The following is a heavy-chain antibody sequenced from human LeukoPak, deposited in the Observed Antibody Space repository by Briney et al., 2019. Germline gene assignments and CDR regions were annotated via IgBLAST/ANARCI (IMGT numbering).Heavy chain of an antibody. J-gene: IGHJ4*02. CDR1: GGSFSGYY. D-gene: IGHD6-13*01. V-gene: IGHV4-34*01. Sequence: SETLSLTCAVYGGSFSGYYRTWIRQPPGKGLEWIGEMNHSGSTKYNPSLKSRVTVSVDTSKNQFSLKLTSVTAADTAVYYCAREISSGSSNWRFDYWGQGTLVTVSS. CDR2: MNHSGST. CDR3: AREISSGSSNWRFDY.